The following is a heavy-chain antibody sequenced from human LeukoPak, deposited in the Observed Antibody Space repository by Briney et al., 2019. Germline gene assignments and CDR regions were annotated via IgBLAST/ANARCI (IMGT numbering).Heavy chain of an antibody. CDR3: ARRRYYDGSGYLE. CDR1: GDSVSRSDSY. D-gene: IGHD3-22*01. V-gene: IGHV4-39*01. Sequence: SETLSLTCSVSGDSVSRSDSYWDWIRQPPGKGLEWIGTIYNSGRTYYSPSLKSRVTMSVDPSNYQFSLNLRSVTAADTAVYYCARRRYYDGSGYLEWGQGTLLSVSS. CDR2: IYNSGRT. J-gene: IGHJ1*01.